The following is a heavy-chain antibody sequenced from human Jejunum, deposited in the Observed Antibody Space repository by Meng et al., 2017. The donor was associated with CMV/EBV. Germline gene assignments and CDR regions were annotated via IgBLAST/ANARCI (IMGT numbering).Heavy chain of an antibody. V-gene: IGHV1-69*10. CDR3: ARSRVTGTWSDLDL. CDR2: IIPILGLV. D-gene: IGHD1-20*01. CDR1: GGNFNSYV. Sequence: SCKASGGNFNSYVVTWVRQAPGQGLEWMGGIIPILGLVNSAKEFQDRVTITADISTTTAYLELSSLRSEDTATYYCARSRVTGTWSDLDLWGQGTLVTVS. J-gene: IGHJ5*02.